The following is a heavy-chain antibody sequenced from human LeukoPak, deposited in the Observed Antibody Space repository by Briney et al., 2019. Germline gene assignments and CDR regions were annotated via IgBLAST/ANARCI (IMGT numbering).Heavy chain of an antibody. CDR2: ISSSSSTI. Sequence: GGSLRLSCAASGFTFSSYSMNWVRQAPGKGLEWVSYISSSSSTIYYADSVKGRFTISRDNAKNSLYLQMNSLRAEDTAVYYCASEQKAYCGGDCYDAFDIWGQGTIVTVSS. V-gene: IGHV3-48*01. CDR3: ASEQKAYCGGDCYDAFDI. CDR1: GFTFSSYS. J-gene: IGHJ3*02. D-gene: IGHD2-21*02.